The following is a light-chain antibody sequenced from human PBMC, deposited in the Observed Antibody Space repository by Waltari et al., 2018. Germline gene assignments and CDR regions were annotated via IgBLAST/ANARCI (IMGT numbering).Light chain of an antibody. CDR2: VNSDGSH. J-gene: IGLJ3*02. CDR3: QTGGHGTWV. Sequence: QLVLTQSPSASASLGASVKLTCTLSSGHTSNVIAWLQQQPGKGPRFSMKVNSDGSHSKGDEIPDLFSGSSSGAERYLSIASLQSEDDADYYCQTGGHGTWVFGGGTKVTVL. V-gene: IGLV4-69*01. CDR1: SGHTSNV.